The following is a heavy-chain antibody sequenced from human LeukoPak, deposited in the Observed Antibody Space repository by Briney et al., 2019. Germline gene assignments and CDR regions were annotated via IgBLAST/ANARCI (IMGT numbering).Heavy chain of an antibody. J-gene: IGHJ4*02. D-gene: IGHD6-19*01. CDR2: IYPDDSDT. CDR3: ARQRSQWLAGTDFDK. CDR1: GYSFATYW. Sequence: GESLKISCKGSGYSFATYWIGWVRPMPGKGLEWMGIIYPDDSDTRYSPSFQGQVSISADKSISTAYLQWSSLKASDTAMYYCARQRSQWLAGTDFDKWGQGTLVTVSS. V-gene: IGHV5-51*01.